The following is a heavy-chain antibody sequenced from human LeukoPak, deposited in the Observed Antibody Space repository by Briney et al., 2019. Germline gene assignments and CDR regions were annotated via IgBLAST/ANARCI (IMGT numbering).Heavy chain of an antibody. J-gene: IGHJ5*02. CDR3: ARDLVGATAS. Sequence: GGSLRLSCEASGLTFNNYVMTWVRQAPGKGLEWVSYISGSSTTIYYADSVKGRFTISRDNAKNSLYLQMNSLRDEDTAVYYCARDLVGATASWGQGTLVTVSS. V-gene: IGHV3-48*02. CDR2: ISGSSTTI. CDR1: GLTFNNYV. D-gene: IGHD1-26*01.